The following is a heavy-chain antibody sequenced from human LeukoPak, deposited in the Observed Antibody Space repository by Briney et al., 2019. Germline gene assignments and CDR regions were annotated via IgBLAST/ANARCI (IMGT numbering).Heavy chain of an antibody. CDR1: GDTLTELS. D-gene: IGHD4-11*01. J-gene: IGHJ4*02. CDR3: AAVGVGLQVF. CDR2: FDPEEDEI. Sequence: GASVKVSCKVSGDTLTELSMHWVRQAPGKGLEWMGTFDPEEDEIIYEQKFQGRLTMTEDTSTDTAYMDLRSLTSDDTAMYYCAAVGVGLQVFWGQGTLVTVSS. V-gene: IGHV1-24*01.